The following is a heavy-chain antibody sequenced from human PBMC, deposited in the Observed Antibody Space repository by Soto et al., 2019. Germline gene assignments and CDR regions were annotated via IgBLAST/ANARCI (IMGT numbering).Heavy chain of an antibody. Sequence: VESGGGLVQPGGSLRLSCVASGFTFNTYWMHWVRQAPGKGLVWVSRIKFDEITTSYADSVKGRFTISRDNAKNTVYLQMNSLRAEDTGLYYCARGIRNYYGVDVWGQGTTVTVSS. D-gene: IGHD5-18*01. CDR3: ARGIRNYYGVDV. V-gene: IGHV3-74*01. J-gene: IGHJ6*02. CDR1: GFTFNTYW. CDR2: IKFDEITT.